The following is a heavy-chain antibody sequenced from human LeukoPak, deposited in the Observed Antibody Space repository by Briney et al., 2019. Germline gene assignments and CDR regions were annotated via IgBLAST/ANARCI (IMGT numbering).Heavy chain of an antibody. D-gene: IGHD2-2*02. CDR3: ARGCSSTSCYTGMDWFDP. Sequence: GGSLRLSCAASGFTFSSYSMNWVRQAPGKGLEWVSYISSSSSTIYYADSVKGRLTISRDNAKNSLYLQMNSLRAEDTAVYYCARGCSSTSCYTGMDWFDPWGQGTLVTVSS. CDR2: ISSSSSTI. CDR1: GFTFSSYS. J-gene: IGHJ5*02. V-gene: IGHV3-48*04.